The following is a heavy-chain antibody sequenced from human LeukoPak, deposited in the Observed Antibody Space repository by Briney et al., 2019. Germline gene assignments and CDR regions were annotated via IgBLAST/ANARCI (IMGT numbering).Heavy chain of an antibody. CDR3: ARDKRGYSYGYGRGHDY. D-gene: IGHD5-18*01. V-gene: IGHV4-34*01. Sequence: SETLSLTCAVYGGSFSGYYWSWIRQPPGKGLEWIGEINHSRSTNYNPSLKSRVTISVDTSKNQFSLKLSSVTAADTAVYYCARDKRGYSYGYGRGHDYWGQGTLVTVSS. J-gene: IGHJ4*02. CDR2: INHSRST. CDR1: GGSFSGYY.